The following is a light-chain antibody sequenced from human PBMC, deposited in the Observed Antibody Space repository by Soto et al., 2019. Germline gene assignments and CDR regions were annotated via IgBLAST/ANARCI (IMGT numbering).Light chain of an antibody. CDR2: EVT. J-gene: IGLJ3*02. CDR3: SSYAASNNFYFV. V-gene: IGLV2-8*01. CDR1: SSDVGGYNY. Sequence: QSVLTQPPSASGSPGQSVTISCTGTSSDVGGYNYVSWYQQYPGRAPKLMSYEVTKRPSWVPDRFSGSKSGNTASLTVSGLQAEDEDDYYCSSYAASNNFYFVFGGGTKRTVL.